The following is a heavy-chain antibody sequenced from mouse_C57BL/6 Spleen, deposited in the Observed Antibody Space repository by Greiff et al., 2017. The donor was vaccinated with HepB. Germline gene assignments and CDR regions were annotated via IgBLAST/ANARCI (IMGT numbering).Heavy chain of an antibody. V-gene: IGHV1-82*01. Sequence: QVQLKQSGPELVKPGASVKISCKASGYAFSSSWMNWVKQRPGKGLEWIGRIYPGDGDTNYNGKFKGKATLTADKSSSTAYMQLSSLTSEDSAVYFCARGNYGSSLDYWGQGTTLTVSS. CDR1: GYAFSSSW. CDR2: IYPGDGDT. CDR3: ARGNYGSSLDY. D-gene: IGHD1-1*01. J-gene: IGHJ2*01.